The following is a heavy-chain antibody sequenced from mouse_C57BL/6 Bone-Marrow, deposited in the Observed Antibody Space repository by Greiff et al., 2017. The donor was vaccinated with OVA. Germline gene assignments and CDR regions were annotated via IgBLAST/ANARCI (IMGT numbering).Heavy chain of an antibody. D-gene: IGHD1-1*01. J-gene: IGHJ4*01. V-gene: IGHV6-6*01. CDR3: TPIDYYGSSYVNYSMDY. CDR2: IRNKANNHAT. CDR1: GFTFSDAW. Sequence: EVKVEESGGGLVQPGGSMKLSCAASGFTFSDAWMDWVRQSPEKGLEWVAEIRNKANNHATYYAESVKGRFTISRDDSKSSVYLQMNSLRAEDTGIYYCTPIDYYGSSYVNYSMDYWGQGTSGTVSS.